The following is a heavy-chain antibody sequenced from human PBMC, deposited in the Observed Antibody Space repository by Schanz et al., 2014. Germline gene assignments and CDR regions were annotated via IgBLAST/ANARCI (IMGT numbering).Heavy chain of an antibody. J-gene: IGHJ6*02. Sequence: QVQLVESGGGVVQPGRSLRLSCAASGFTFSDYYMNWIRQAPGKGLEWVSYISNSGYTIYYADSVKGRFTISRDNAKTSLYLQMNSRRAEDTAVYYWARAPPPYSSSPYYWYYGMDVWGQGTTVTVSS. V-gene: IGHV3-11*01. D-gene: IGHD6-6*01. CDR1: GFTFSDYY. CDR3: ARAPPPYSSSPYYWYYGMDV. CDR2: ISNSGYTI.